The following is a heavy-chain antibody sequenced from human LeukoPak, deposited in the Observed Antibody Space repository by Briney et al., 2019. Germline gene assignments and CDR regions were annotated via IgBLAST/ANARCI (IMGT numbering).Heavy chain of an antibody. D-gene: IGHD5-18*01. V-gene: IGHV4-39*01. CDR2: IYHSGST. Sequence: SETLSLTCTVSGGSISSSGYYWGWLRQPPGKGLEWIGSIYHSGSTYYNPSLKSRVTISVDTSKNQFSLKLSSVTAADTAVYYCARPRGYSYGYIDYWGQGTLVTVSS. CDR1: GGSISSSGYY. J-gene: IGHJ4*02. CDR3: ARPRGYSYGYIDY.